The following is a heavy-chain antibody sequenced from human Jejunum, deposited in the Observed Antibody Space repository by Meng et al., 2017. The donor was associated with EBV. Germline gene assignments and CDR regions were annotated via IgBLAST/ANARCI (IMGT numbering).Heavy chain of an antibody. D-gene: IGHD2-8*02. J-gene: IGHJ4*02. CDR3: SRDLVGSNDD. V-gene: IGHV3-74*01. CDR1: GFSFSSSW. CDR2: TNEDGRIT. Sequence: VQVLESGRPLVPPGGSLSLSCAASGFSFSSSWMHWVRQAQGQGLVWVSRTNEDGRITNYADSVKGRFTISRDNTKNTLYLQMNSLRAEDTAVYFCSRDLVGSNDDWGQGTLVTVSS.